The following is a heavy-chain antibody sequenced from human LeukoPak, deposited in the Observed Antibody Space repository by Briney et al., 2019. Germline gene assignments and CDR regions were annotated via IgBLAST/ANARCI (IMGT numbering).Heavy chain of an antibody. CDR1: GYTFTGYY. Sequence: GASVKVSCKASGYTFTGYYMHWVRQAPGQGLEWMGWINPNSGGTNYAQKFQGRVTMTRDTSISTAYMELSRLRSDDTAVYHCARDIGSPYYHYYMDVWGKGTTVTVSS. V-gene: IGHV1-2*02. D-gene: IGHD1-26*01. CDR3: ARDIGSPYYHYYMDV. J-gene: IGHJ6*03. CDR2: INPNSGGT.